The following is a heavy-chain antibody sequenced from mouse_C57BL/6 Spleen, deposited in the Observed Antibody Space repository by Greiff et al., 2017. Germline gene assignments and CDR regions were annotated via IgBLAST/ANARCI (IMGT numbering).Heavy chain of an antibody. J-gene: IGHJ1*03. V-gene: IGHV1-80*01. D-gene: IGHD1-1*01. CDR2: IYPGDGDT. CDR3: ARRRAITTVGYFDV. Sequence: QVQLKASGAELVKPGASVKISCKASGYAFSSYWMNWVKQRPGKGLEWIGQIYPGDGDTNYNGKFKGKATLTADKSSSTAYMQLSSLTSEDSAVYFCARRRAITTVGYFDVWGTGTTVTVSS. CDR1: GYAFSSYW.